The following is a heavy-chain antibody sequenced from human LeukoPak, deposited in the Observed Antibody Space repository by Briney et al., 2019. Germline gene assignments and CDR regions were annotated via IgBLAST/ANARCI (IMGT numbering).Heavy chain of an antibody. J-gene: IGHJ5*02. Sequence: ASVKVSCKVSGYTLTELSMHWVRQAPGEGLEWMGGFDPEDGETIYAQKFQGRVTMTEDTSTDTAYMELSSLRSEDTAVYYCATDPGFVGSWSGYSWFDPWGQGTLVTVSP. CDR2: FDPEDGET. V-gene: IGHV1-24*01. D-gene: IGHD3-3*01. CDR3: ATDPGFVGSWSGYSWFDP. CDR1: GYTLTELS.